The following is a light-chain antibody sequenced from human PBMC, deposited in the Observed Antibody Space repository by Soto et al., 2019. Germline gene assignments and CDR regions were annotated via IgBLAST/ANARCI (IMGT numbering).Light chain of an antibody. V-gene: IGLV2-14*01. J-gene: IGLJ1*01. CDR2: DVN. CDR3: ISYTTSRTYV. Sequence: QSVLTQPASVSGSPGQSIAVSCTGTSSDVGAYIFVSWYQQYPGKAPKLIIYDVNKRPSGVSDRFSGSKSGNTASLTISGLQAEDEADYYCISYTTSRTYVFGTGTKLTVL. CDR1: SSDVGAYIF.